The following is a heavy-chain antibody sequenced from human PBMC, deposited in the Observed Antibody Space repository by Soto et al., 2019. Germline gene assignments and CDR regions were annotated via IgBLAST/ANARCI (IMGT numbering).Heavy chain of an antibody. CDR3: VVAVKGCYYYYGMDV. Sequence: RASVKVSCKASGGTFSSYAISWVRQAPGQGLEWMGGIIPIFGTANYAQKFQGRVTITADESTSTAYMELSSLRSEDTAVYYCVVAVKGCYYYYGMDVWGQGTTVTVSS. J-gene: IGHJ6*02. CDR1: GGTFSSYA. D-gene: IGHD3-22*01. V-gene: IGHV1-69*13. CDR2: IIPIFGTA.